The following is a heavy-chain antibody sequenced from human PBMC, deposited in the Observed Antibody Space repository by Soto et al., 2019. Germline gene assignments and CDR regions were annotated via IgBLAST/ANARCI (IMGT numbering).Heavy chain of an antibody. CDR3: ARPQLVAGFDY. V-gene: IGHV3-21*01. CDR2: ISSSSSYI. CDR1: VFTFSSYS. Sequence: SLRLSCAASVFTFSSYSMNWVRQAPGKGLEWVSSISSSSSYIYYADSVKGRFTISRDNAKNSLYLQMNSLRAEDTAVYYCARPQLVAGFDYWGQGTLVTVSS. D-gene: IGHD2-15*01. J-gene: IGHJ4*02.